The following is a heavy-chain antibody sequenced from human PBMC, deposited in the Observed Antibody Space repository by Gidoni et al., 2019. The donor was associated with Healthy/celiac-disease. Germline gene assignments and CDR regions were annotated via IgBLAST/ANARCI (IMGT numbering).Heavy chain of an antibody. J-gene: IGHJ4*02. CDR1: GLTFSSYG. D-gene: IGHD3-22*01. CDR2: IWYDGSNK. V-gene: IGHV3-33*01. CDR3: ARDGDYDSSGSPDY. Sequence: QVQLVESGGAVVQPGRSLILSCAASGLTFSSYGMHWVRQAPGKGLEWVAVIWYDGSNKYYADSVKGRFTISRDNSKNTLYLQMNSLRAEDTAVYYCARDGDYDSSGSPDYWGQGTLVTVSS.